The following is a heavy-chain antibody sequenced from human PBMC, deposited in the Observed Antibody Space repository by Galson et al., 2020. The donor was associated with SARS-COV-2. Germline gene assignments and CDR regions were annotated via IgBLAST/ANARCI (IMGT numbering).Heavy chain of an antibody. Sequence: SQTLSLTCAISGDSVSSNIASWNWIRQSPSRGLEWLGTTYYRSKWYNDYAVFVKSRMTINPDTSKNQFSLQLNSVTPEDTAVYYCARVYNWNYVGCFDIWGQGTTVTVSS. CDR1: GDSVSSNIAS. J-gene: IGHJ3*02. V-gene: IGHV6-1*01. CDR2: TYYRSKWYN. CDR3: ARVYNWNYVGCFDI. D-gene: IGHD1-7*01.